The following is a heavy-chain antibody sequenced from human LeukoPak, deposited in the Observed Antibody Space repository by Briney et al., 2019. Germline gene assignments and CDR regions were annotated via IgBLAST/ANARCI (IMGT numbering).Heavy chain of an antibody. Sequence: GGSLRLSCAASGFTFSRFWMSWARQAPGKGLEWVANIKQDGEENFYVDSVKGRFTISRDNAKNSLYLQMNSLRAEDTAVYYCARDRGYYDSSGQDFFDYWGQGTLVTVSS. V-gene: IGHV3-7*01. CDR1: GFTFSRFW. D-gene: IGHD3-22*01. CDR3: ARDRGYYDSSGQDFFDY. J-gene: IGHJ4*02. CDR2: IKQDGEEN.